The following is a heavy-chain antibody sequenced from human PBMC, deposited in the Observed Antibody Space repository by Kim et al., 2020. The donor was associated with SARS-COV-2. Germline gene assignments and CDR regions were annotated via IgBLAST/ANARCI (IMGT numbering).Heavy chain of an antibody. V-gene: IGHV1-69*13. J-gene: IGHJ5*02. Sequence: SVKVSCKASGGTFSSYAISWVRQAPGQGLEWMGGIIPIFGTANYAQKFQGRVTITADESTSTAYMELSSLRSEDTAVYYCASSSADFYWFDPWGQGTLVTVSS. CDR3: ASSSADFYWFDP. CDR1: GGTFSSYA. CDR2: IIPIFGTA. D-gene: IGHD3-3*01.